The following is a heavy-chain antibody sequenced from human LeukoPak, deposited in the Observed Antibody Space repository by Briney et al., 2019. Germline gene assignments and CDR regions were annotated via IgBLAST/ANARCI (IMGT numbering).Heavy chain of an antibody. CDR1: GYTFTGYY. V-gene: IGHV1-2*02. CDR3: AREAAGATPPEY. J-gene: IGHJ4*02. Sequence: ASVKVSCKASGYTFTGYYMHWVRQAPGQGLEWMGWINPNSGGTNYAQKFQGRVTMTRDTSISTAYMELSRLRPDDTAVYYCAREAAGATPPEYWGQGTLVTVSS. CDR2: INPNSGGT. D-gene: IGHD1-26*01.